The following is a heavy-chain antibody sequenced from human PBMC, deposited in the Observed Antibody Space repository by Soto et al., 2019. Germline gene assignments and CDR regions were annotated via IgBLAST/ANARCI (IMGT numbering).Heavy chain of an antibody. CDR2: INTNFGDT. D-gene: IGHD2-15*01. V-gene: IGHV1-2*02. Sequence: QVQLVQSGAEMKEPGDSVRVSCEASGYTFTSYDIHCVRQAPGQGLERMGWINTNFGDTTYEQDFQGRVSMTRDMSISTGYMELSMLASDDTAIYYCARNIGHYSGPGGGNGNRFWGQGAKVTVFS. CDR3: ARNIGHYSGPGGGNGNRF. J-gene: IGHJ6*02. CDR1: GYTFTSYD.